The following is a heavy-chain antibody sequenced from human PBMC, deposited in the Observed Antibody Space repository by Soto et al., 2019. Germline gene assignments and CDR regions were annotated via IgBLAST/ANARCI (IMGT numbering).Heavy chain of an antibody. D-gene: IGHD5-12*01. CDR3: AKSPRGLDGYNSDYYGMDV. CDR2: IGGSGTGGRT. Sequence: EVHLLESGGDLVQPGGSLRLSCTASGLTFSTYAMSWVRQAPGKGLEWVSAIGGSGTGGRTYYADSVKGRFTISRDNSKNTVYLQMNSLRADDTAVYYCAKSPRGLDGYNSDYYGMDVWGQGTTVTVSS. CDR1: GLTFSTYA. J-gene: IGHJ6*02. V-gene: IGHV3-23*01.